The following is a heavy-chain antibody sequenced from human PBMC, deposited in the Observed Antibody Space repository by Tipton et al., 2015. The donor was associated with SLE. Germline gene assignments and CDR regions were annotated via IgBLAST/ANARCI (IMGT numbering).Heavy chain of an antibody. J-gene: IGHJ3*01. CDR2: IRSDGRET. V-gene: IGHV3-74*01. D-gene: IGHD3-16*01. Sequence: SLRLSCAASGFTFSSYWMHWVRQAPGKGLVWVSRIRSDGRETNYADSVKGRFIISRDNAKNTLYLQMNSLRVEDTAVYYCARGGSDAFDFWGQGTRVTVSS. CDR3: ARGGSDAFDF. CDR1: GFTFSSYW.